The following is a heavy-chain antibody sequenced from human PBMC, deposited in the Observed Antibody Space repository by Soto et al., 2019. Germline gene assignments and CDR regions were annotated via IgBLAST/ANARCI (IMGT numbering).Heavy chain of an antibody. J-gene: IGHJ5*02. CDR2: IKQDGSEK. Sequence: PGGSLRLSCAASGFAFSSYWMSWVRQAPGKGLEWVANIKQDGSEKYYVDSVKGRFTISRDNAKNSLYLQMNSLRAEDTAVYYCARDVIQDIVVAVAATGWFDPWGQGTLVTAPQ. CDR1: GFAFSSYW. V-gene: IGHV3-7*03. D-gene: IGHD2-15*01. CDR3: ARDVIQDIVVAVAATGWFDP.